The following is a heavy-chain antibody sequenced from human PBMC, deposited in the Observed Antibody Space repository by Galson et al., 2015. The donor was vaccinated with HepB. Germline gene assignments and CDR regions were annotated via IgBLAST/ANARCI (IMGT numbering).Heavy chain of an antibody. CDR3: ARDSADL. D-gene: IGHD6-19*01. Sequence: SLRLSCAASGFSFSTQTMHWVRQAPGKGLEWVAVMSYDGGNELYGDSVRGRFTISRDNSKNTLYLQMNNLRTEDTALYYCARDSADLWGQGTLVTVSS. J-gene: IGHJ4*02. CDR2: MSYDGGNE. CDR1: GFSFSTQT. V-gene: IGHV3-30-3*01.